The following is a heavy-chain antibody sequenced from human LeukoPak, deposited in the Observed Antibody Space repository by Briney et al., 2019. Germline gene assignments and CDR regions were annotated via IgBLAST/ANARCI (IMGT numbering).Heavy chain of an antibody. CDR3: VVGIGNWFDP. D-gene: IGHD1-26*01. J-gene: IGHJ5*02. V-gene: IGHV1-69*01. CDR2: IIPILSTT. CDR1: GGTFSTSA. Sequence: GSSVKVSCKASGGTFSTSAISWVRQAPGQGLEWMGGIIPILSTTISAQKFQGRVTISADESTSTAYMELNTLRSEDTAVYYCVVGIGNWFDPWGQGTLVTVSS.